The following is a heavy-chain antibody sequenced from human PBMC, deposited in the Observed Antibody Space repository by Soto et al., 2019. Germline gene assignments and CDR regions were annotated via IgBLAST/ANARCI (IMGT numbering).Heavy chain of an antibody. CDR2: IIPIFGTA. V-gene: IGHV1-69*13. CDR3: ARSDFTIVVVVAATPYGMDV. D-gene: IGHD2-15*01. J-gene: IGHJ6*02. Sequence: GASVKVSCKASGGTFSSYAISWVRQAPGQGLEWKGGIIPIFGTANYAQKFQGRVTITADESTSTAYMELSSLRSEDTAVYYCARSDFTIVVVVAATPYGMDVWGQGTTVTVSS. CDR1: GGTFSSYA.